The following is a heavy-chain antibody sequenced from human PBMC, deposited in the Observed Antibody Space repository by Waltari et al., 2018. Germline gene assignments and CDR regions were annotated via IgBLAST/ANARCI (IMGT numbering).Heavy chain of an antibody. CDR3: ATLAVPYYDSSGSSDY. J-gene: IGHJ4*02. CDR1: GGTFSSYA. CDR2: IIPILGIA. D-gene: IGHD3-22*01. Sequence: QVQLVQSGAEVKKPGSSVKVSCKASGGTFSSYAISWVRQAPGQGLEWMGGIIPILGIANYAQKFQGRVTITADESTSTAYMELSSLRSEDTAVYYCATLAVPYYDSSGSSDYWGQGTLVTVSS. V-gene: IGHV1-69*04.